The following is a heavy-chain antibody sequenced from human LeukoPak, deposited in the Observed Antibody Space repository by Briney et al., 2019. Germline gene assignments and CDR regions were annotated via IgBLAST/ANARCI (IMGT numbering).Heavy chain of an antibody. CDR1: GFTFSSYG. CDR3: ARWYYYETSGLYYGSFDY. J-gene: IGHJ4*02. Sequence: GGSLRLSCAASGFTFSSYGMSWVRQAPGKGLQWVSVIIGSGSSTYYADSVKGRFTISRDNSRNTLYLQMNSLRAEDTAVYYCARWYYYETSGLYYGSFDYWGQGTLVTVSS. V-gene: IGHV3-23*01. CDR2: IIGSGSST. D-gene: IGHD3-22*01.